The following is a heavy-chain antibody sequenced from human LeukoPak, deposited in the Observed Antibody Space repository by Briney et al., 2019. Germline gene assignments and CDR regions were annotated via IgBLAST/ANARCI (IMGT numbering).Heavy chain of an antibody. V-gene: IGHV4-4*07. J-gene: IGHJ5*02. CDR3: ARDVHGRSLDT. CDR2: IYPNEGRT. Sequence: SETLSLTCSVSGDSINRYYWSWIRQPAGKGLEWIGRIYPNEGRTDDNPSLKSRVTMSLDTSKNQWFLKLRSVTAADTAVYYCARDVHGRSLDTWGRGTLVTVPS. CDR1: GDSINRYY.